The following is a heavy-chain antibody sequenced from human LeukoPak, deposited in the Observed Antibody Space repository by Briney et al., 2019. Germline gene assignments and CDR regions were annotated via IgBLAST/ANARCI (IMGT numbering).Heavy chain of an antibody. CDR2: IYTSGST. D-gene: IGHD3-16*01. CDR3: ARFLRGPPTGLGDYFDY. CDR1: GGSISSYY. Sequence: SETLSLTCTVSGGSISSYYWSWIRQPAGKGLEWIRRIYTSGSTNFNPSLKSRVTMSVDTSKNQFSLKLSSVTAADTAVYYCARFLRGPPTGLGDYFDYWGQGTLVTVSS. J-gene: IGHJ4*02. V-gene: IGHV4-4*07.